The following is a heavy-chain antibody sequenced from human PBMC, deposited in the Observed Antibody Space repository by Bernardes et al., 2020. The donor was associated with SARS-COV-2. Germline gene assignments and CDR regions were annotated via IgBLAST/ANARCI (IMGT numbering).Heavy chain of an antibody. V-gene: IGHV4-59*08. D-gene: IGHD3-10*01. CDR1: GGSISSYY. J-gene: IGHJ4*02. Sequence: SETLSLTCTVSGGSISSYYWSWIRQPPGKGLEWIGYIYYSGSTNYNPSLKSRVTISVDTPKNQFSLKLSSVTAADTAVYYCARTPQGGLLWFGELLQTYYFDYWGQGTLVTVSS. CDR2: IYYSGST. CDR3: ARTPQGGLLWFGELLQTYYFDY.